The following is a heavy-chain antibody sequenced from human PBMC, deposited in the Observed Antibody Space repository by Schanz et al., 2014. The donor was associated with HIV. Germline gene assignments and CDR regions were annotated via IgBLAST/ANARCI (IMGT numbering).Heavy chain of an antibody. Sequence: QVQLVESGGGVVQPGRSLRLSCTASGFTFSSYAIHWVRQAPGKGLEWVAVIWYDGNNKSYADSVKGRFTISRDNSENTLYLQMNSLRAEDTAVYYCARKYNYASSLDYWGQGTLVTVSS. CDR3: ARKYNYASSLDY. J-gene: IGHJ4*02. CDR2: IWYDGNNK. CDR1: GFTFSSYA. V-gene: IGHV3-33*01. D-gene: IGHD5-18*01.